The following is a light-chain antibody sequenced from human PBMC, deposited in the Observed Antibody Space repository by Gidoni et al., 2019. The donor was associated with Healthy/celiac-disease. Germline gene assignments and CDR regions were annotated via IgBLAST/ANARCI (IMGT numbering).Light chain of an antibody. CDR3: QQRSNWPPLT. J-gene: IGKJ4*01. CDR2: DAS. Sequence: EIVLPPSPATLSLSPGERATLSCRASQSVSSYLAWYQQKPGQAPRLLIYDASNRATGIPARFSGSGSGTEFTLTSSSLEPEDFAVYYCQQRSNWPPLTFGGGTKVEIK. CDR1: QSVSSY. V-gene: IGKV3-11*01.